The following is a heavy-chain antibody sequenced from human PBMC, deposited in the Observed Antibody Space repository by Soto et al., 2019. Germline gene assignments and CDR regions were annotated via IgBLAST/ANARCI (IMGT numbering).Heavy chain of an antibody. CDR3: ARHPSGSTAGTYYGMDV. V-gene: IGHV3-53*02. J-gene: IGHJ6*02. CDR2: IHSGGST. CDR1: GFTVSGTY. Sequence: EVQLVETGGGLIQPGGSLRLSCAASGFTVSGTYMSWVRQAPGKGLDWVSVIHSGGSTYYADSVKGRFTISRDNSKNTLYLQMNSLGAEDTAVYYCARHPSGSTAGTYYGMDVWGQGTTVTVSS. D-gene: IGHD2-2*01.